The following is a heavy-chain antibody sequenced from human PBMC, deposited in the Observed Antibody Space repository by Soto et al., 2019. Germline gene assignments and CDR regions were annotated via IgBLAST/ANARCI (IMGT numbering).Heavy chain of an antibody. CDR1: GGSISSSSYY. V-gene: IGHV4-39*01. CDR2: IYYSGST. D-gene: IGHD6-13*01. J-gene: IGHJ4*02. CDR3: ARLLSVSSSVANLDMQAPKSYFDY. Sequence: KSSETLSLTCTDSGGSISSSSYYWGWIRQPPGKGLEWIGSIYYSGSTSYNPSLKSRVTISVDTSKNQFSLKLSSVTAADTAVYYCARLLSVSSSVANLDMQAPKSYFDYWGQGTLVTVSS.